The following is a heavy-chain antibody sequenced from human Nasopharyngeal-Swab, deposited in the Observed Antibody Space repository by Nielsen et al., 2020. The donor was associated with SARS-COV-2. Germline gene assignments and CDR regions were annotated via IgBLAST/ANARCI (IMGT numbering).Heavy chain of an antibody. J-gene: IGHJ6*02. D-gene: IGHD5-12*01. CDR3: AKGWLRHLVYYGMDV. V-gene: IGHV3-30-3*01. CDR2: ISYDGSNK. Sequence: GGSLRLSCSASGFTFSSYAIHWVLPAPGKGLEWVAVISYDGSNKYYADSVKGRFTISRDNSKNTLYLQMNSLRAEDTAVYYCAKGWLRHLVYYGMDVWGQGTTVTVSS. CDR1: GFTFSSYA.